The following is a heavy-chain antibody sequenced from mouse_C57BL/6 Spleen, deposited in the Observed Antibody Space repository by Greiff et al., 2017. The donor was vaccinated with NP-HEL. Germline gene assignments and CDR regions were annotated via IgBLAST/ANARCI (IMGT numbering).Heavy chain of an antibody. J-gene: IGHJ3*01. CDR3: ARPESSGSWFAY. Sequence: AGGGVDFSRYWMSWVRRAPGKGLEWIGEINPDSSTINYAPSLKDKFIISRDNAKNTLYLQMSKVRSEDTALYYCARPESSGSWFAYWGQGTLVTVSA. CDR2: INPDSSTI. CDR1: GVDFSRYW. D-gene: IGHD3-2*02. V-gene: IGHV4-1*01.